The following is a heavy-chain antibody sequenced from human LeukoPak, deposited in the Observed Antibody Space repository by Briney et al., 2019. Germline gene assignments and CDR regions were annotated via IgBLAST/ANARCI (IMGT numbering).Heavy chain of an antibody. V-gene: IGHV1-3*01. CDR2: INAGNGNT. Sequence: ASVKVSCKASGYTFTSYAMHWVRQAPGQRLEWMGWINAGNGNTKYSQKFQGRVTITRDTSASTAYMELSSLRSEDTAVYYCARARIAVAGTFDYWGQGTQVTVSS. J-gene: IGHJ4*02. CDR1: GYTFTSYA. D-gene: IGHD6-19*01. CDR3: ARARIAVAGTFDY.